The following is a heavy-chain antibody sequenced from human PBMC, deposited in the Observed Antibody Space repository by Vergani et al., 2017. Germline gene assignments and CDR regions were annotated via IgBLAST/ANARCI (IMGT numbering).Heavy chain of an antibody. Sequence: EVELVQSGPEMRKPGESLKISCKGSEYSLGNYWIGGVRQMPGKGLEWMGIIYPADSDTRYSPSFQGQVTISADKSISTAFLQWDSLKASDTALYYCARHTTYTDSWGQGTLFTVSS. CDR3: ARHTTYTDS. D-gene: IGHD1-1*01. J-gene: IGHJ4*02. CDR2: IYPADSDT. V-gene: IGHV5-51*01. CDR1: EYSLGNYW.